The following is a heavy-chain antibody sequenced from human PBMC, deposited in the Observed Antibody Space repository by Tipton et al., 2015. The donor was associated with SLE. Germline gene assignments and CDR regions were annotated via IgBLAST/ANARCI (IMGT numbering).Heavy chain of an antibody. V-gene: IGHV3-53*01. J-gene: IGHJ4*02. CDR1: GFTVRSNY. CDR3: AREDLWGIDY. D-gene: IGHD3-16*01. CDR2: IYSGGTT. Sequence: SLRLSCAASGFTVRSNYMSWVRQAPGKGLEWVSVIYSGGTTYYADSVKGRFTISRDNAKNSLYLQMNSLRAEDTAVYYCAREDLWGIDYWGQGTLVTVSS.